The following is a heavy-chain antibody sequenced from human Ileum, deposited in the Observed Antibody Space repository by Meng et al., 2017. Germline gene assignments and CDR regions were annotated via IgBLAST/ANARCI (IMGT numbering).Heavy chain of an antibody. CDR3: ARHGHFTPDKYYFDS. CDR2: VYFTGYT. Sequence: QLQESGPGLLKPSETLSLSCTVSGGSISSGEYCWGWIRQPPGKGLEWIGSVYFTGYTYYSPSLMSRVTISVETSKNQFSLRLTSVTAADTGLYLCARHGHFTPDKYYFDSWGQGTLVNVSS. V-gene: IGHV4-39*01. CDR1: GGSISSGEYC. J-gene: IGHJ4*03. D-gene: IGHD3-3*02.